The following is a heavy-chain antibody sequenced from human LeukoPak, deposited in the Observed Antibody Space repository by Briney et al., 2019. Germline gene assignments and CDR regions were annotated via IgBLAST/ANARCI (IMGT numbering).Heavy chain of an antibody. V-gene: IGHV3-48*01. CDR3: ARDPPSRGFDS. Sequence: GGSLRLSCTASGFTFSSYSMNWVRQAPGKGLEWVSYISTSSSTIYNADSVKGRFTISRDDAKNSLYLQMNSLRVEDTAVYYCARDPPSRGFDSWGQGTLVTVSS. J-gene: IGHJ4*02. CDR2: ISTSSSTI. CDR1: GFTFSSYS. D-gene: IGHD2-2*01.